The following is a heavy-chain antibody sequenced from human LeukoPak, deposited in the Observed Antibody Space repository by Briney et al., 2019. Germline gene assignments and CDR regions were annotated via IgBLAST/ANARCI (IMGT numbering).Heavy chain of an antibody. CDR1: GGSFSGYH. V-gene: IGHV4-34*01. J-gene: IGHJ5*02. CDR2: INDGGGT. CDR3: ARGGRGVPAARRFKPGNWFDP. Sequence: PSENLSLTCAVYGGSFSGYHWSWIRQPPGQGLEWIGEINDGGGTNYNLSLKSRVTISADTSRNQFSLRLSSVTAADTALYYCARGGRGVPAARRFKPGNWFDPWGQGTLVTVSS. D-gene: IGHD2-2*01.